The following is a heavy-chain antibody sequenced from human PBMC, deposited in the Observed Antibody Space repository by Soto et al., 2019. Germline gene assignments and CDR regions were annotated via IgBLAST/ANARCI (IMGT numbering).Heavy chain of an antibody. CDR3: ARHGSN. V-gene: IGHV4-39*01. CDR2: IYYSGIT. CDR1: GVSISNSSYY. Sequence: SETVSLTCTVSGVSISNSSYYWGWIRRPPGKGLEWIGTIYYSGITYYNPSLKSRVTISVDTSKNQFSLKLTSVTAADTAVYYCARHGSNWGQGTLVTVS. J-gene: IGHJ4*02.